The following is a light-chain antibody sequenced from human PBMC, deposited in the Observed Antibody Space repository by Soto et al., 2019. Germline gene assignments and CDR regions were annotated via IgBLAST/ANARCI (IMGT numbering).Light chain of an antibody. Sequence: DIQLTQSPSFLSASVGDRVTITCRASQGISSYLAWYQQKPGKAPKLLIYAASTLQRGVPSRFSGSGSVTAFPLTISSLQHVNFAPSYCQQLNSYPLLSTFRQGTNRE. J-gene: IGKJ2*01. CDR1: QGISSY. V-gene: IGKV1-9*01. CDR2: AAS. CDR3: QQLNSYPLLST.